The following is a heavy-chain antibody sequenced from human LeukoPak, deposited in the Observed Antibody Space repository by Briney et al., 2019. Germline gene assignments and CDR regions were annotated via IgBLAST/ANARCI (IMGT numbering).Heavy chain of an antibody. Sequence: GGSLRLSCAASGFAFSSYGMSWVCQAPGKGLEWVSALGGGGGSTYYADSVKGRFTISRDSSKNTLFLQMNSLRAEDTAVYYCAKGLGVFDYWGQGTLVTVSS. CDR2: LGGGGGST. V-gene: IGHV3-23*01. J-gene: IGHJ4*02. D-gene: IGHD4-11*01. CDR3: AKGLGVFDY. CDR1: GFAFSSYG.